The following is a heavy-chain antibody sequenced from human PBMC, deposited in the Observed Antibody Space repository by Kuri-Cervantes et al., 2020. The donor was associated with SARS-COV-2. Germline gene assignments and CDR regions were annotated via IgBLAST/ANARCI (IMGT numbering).Heavy chain of an antibody. CDR3: ARDDVEVDTAMDYYYMDV. J-gene: IGHJ6*03. CDR2: ISSSSSTI. Sequence: GESLKISCAASGFTFSSYSMNWVRQAPGKGLEWVSYISSSSSTIYYADSVKGRFTISRDNAKNSLYLQMNSLRAEDTAVYYCARDDVEVDTAMDYYYMDVWGKGTTVTVSS. V-gene: IGHV3-48*01. D-gene: IGHD5-18*01. CDR1: GFTFSSYS.